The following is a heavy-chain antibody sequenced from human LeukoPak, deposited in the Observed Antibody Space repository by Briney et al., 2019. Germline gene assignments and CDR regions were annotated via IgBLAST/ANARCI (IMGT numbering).Heavy chain of an antibody. Sequence: ETLPLTCSVSGGITTTYYWGWVRQPPGKGLEWIGSLSHSEDTYFNPSLKRRVTISLDTSKSHFSLNLLTVTAADTAVYFCARARTYNHHPNWIDLWGQGVRVTVSS. CDR1: GGITTTYY. CDR2: LSHSEDT. V-gene: IGHV4-38-2*02. J-gene: IGHJ5*02. D-gene: IGHD5-24*01. CDR3: ARARTYNHHPNWIDL.